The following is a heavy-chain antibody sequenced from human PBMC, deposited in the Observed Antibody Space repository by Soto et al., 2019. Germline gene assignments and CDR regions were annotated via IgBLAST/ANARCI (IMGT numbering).Heavy chain of an antibody. CDR2: INQDGSKR. CDR3: AHSWGCCNGDTCHGAFDI. J-gene: IGHJ3*02. D-gene: IGHD2-15*01. CDR1: GFSFSNYW. V-gene: IGHV3-7*01. Sequence: EVQLVESGGDLVQPGGSLRLSCAASGFSFSNYWMTWVRQAPGKGLEWVANINQDGSKRNYVDSVKGRLTISRDNAKSSLFLQVDSLSAYDTAVYYCAHSWGCCNGDTCHGAFDIWGQGTLVTSSS.